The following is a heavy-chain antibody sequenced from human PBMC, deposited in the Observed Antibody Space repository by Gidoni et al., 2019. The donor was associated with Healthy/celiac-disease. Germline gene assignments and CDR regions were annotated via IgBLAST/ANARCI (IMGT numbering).Heavy chain of an antibody. CDR1: GFTVSINY. V-gene: IGHV3-53*01. J-gene: IGHJ3*02. CDR3: ASTSRGYYGSGSSYAFDI. CDR2: IYSGGST. Sequence: EVQLVESGGGWIQHGWSLSLSCAASGFTVSINYMSWVRQAPGEGMAWFAVIYSGGSTYYADSVKGRFTISRDNAKNTRYLQMNSRRVEDTAVYVCASTSRGYYGSGSSYAFDIWGQGTMVTVSS. D-gene: IGHD3-10*01.